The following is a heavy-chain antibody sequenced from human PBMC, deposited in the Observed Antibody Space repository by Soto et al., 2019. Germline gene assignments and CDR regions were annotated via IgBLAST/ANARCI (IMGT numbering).Heavy chain of an antibody. CDR3: ARASGYTNWFDP. Sequence: SETLSLTCAVYGGSFSGYYWSWIRQPPGKGLEWIGEINHSGSTNYNPSLKSRVTMSVDTSKNQFSLKLSSVTAADSAVYYCARASGYTNWFDPWGQGTLVTVSS. V-gene: IGHV4-34*01. D-gene: IGHD3-22*01. CDR2: INHSGST. J-gene: IGHJ5*02. CDR1: GGSFSGYY.